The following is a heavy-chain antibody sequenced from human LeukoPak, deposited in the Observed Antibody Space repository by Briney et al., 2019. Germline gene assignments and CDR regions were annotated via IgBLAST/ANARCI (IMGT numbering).Heavy chain of an antibody. CDR2: ISSSSTYI. V-gene: IGHV3-21*01. CDR1: GFTFSSYS. D-gene: IGHD1-26*01. CDR3: ARDRVLGGYYYGMDV. J-gene: IGHJ6*02. Sequence: PGRSLRLSCAASGFTFSSYSMNWVRQAPGKGLEWVSSISSSSTYIYYADSVMGRFTISRDNAKNSLYLQMNSLRAEDTAVYYCARDRVLGGYYYGMDVWGQGTTVTVSS.